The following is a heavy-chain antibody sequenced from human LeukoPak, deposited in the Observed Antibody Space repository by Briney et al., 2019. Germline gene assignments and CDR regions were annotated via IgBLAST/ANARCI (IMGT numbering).Heavy chain of an antibody. D-gene: IGHD2-2*01. CDR2: MNPNSGGT. CDR1: GDTLTGYY. CDR3: AGQRRGLNVKGLDY. Sequence: GASVKVSCKTSGDTLTGYYIHWVRQAPGQGLEWMGWMNPNSGGTNFAPNLQGRVTMTRDMSTNTAYMEVRWLRSDDTAVYYCAGQRRGLNVKGLDYWGQGTLVTVSS. V-gene: IGHV1-2*02. J-gene: IGHJ4*02.